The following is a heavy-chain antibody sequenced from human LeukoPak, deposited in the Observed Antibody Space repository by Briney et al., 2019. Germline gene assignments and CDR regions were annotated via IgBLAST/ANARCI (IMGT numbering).Heavy chain of an antibody. CDR1: GFTFSSYG. CDR2: IWYDGSNK. CDR3: AKGHYDSSGHNYFDY. J-gene: IGHJ4*02. Sequence: GGSLRLSCAASGFTFSSYGVHWVRQAPGKGLEWVAVIWYDGSNKYYADSVKGRFTISRDNSKNTLYLQMNSLRAEDTAVYYCAKGHYDSSGHNYFDYWGQGTLVTVSS. V-gene: IGHV3-33*06. D-gene: IGHD3-22*01.